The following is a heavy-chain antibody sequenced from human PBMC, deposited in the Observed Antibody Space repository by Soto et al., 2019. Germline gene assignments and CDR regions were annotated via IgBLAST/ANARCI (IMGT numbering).Heavy chain of an antibody. J-gene: IGHJ4*02. Sequence: GESLKISCAASGFTFSSYAMSWVRQAPGKGLEWVSAISGSGGSTYYADSVKGRFTISRDNSKNTLYLQMNSLRAEDTAVYYCAKEYGYSSSLAFDYWGQGTLVTVSS. CDR1: GFTFSSYA. V-gene: IGHV3-23*01. CDR2: ISGSGGST. D-gene: IGHD6-6*01. CDR3: AKEYGYSSSLAFDY.